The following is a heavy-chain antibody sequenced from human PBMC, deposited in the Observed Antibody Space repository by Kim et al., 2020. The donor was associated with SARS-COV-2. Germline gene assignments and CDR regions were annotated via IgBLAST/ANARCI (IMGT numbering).Heavy chain of an antibody. V-gene: IGHV4-31*03. Sequence: SETLSLTCTVSGGSISSGGYYWSWIRQHPGKGLEWIGYIYYSGSTYYNPSLKSRVTISVDTSKNQFSLKLSSVTAADTAVYYCAGDFPMVQGEGGGGWFDPWGQGTLFTVAS. D-gene: IGHD3-10*01. CDR2: IYYSGST. CDR3: AGDFPMVQGEGGGGWFDP. CDR1: GGSISSGGYY. J-gene: IGHJ5*02.